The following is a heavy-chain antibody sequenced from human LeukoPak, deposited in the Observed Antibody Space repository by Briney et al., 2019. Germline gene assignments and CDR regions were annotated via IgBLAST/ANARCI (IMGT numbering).Heavy chain of an antibody. CDR1: GASISSEGYY. D-gene: IGHD1-1*01. J-gene: IGHJ5*02. CDR3: ATIRTGANWYDP. V-gene: IGHV4-31*03. Sequence: SETLSLTCTVSGASISSEGYYWSWIRQHPGEGLELIGFIYYSGHTYYNPSLKSRVSISLDASKSQISLKLSSATAADTAIYYCATIRTGANWYDPWGQGTLVTVS. CDR2: IYYSGHT.